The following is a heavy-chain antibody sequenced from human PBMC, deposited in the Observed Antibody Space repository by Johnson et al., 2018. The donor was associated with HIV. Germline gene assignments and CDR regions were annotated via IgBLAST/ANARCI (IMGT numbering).Heavy chain of an antibody. J-gene: IGHJ3*02. CDR1: GFTFSSYG. CDR3: AFIEYSSLDAFDI. D-gene: IGHD6-6*01. CDR2: IRYDGSNK. V-gene: IGHV3-30*02. Sequence: QVQLVESGGGVVQPGGSLRLSCAASGFTFSSYGMHWVRQAPGKGLEWVAFIRYDGSNKYYADSVKGRFTISRDNSKNTLYLQMDSLRPEDTAVYYCAFIEYSSLDAFDIWGQGTMVTVSS.